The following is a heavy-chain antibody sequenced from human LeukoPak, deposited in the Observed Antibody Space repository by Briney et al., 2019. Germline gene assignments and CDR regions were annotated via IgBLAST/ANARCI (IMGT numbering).Heavy chain of an antibody. CDR3: ARLRGLYSGTYRYQTAFEY. J-gene: IGHJ4*02. D-gene: IGHD1-26*01. CDR2: IDTGTSTI. CDR1: GFTFSTYS. Sequence: GGSLRLSCAASGFTFSTYSMNWVRQAPGKGLEWVSYIDTGTSTIYYADSVKGRFTVSRDNAKNSLYLQMNSLRVEDTSVYYCARLRGLYSGTYRYQTAFEYWGQGSLLTVSS. V-gene: IGHV3-48*04.